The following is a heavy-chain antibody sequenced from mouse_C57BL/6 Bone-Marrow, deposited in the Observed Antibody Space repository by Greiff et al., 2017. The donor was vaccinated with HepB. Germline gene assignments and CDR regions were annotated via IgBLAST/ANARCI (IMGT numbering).Heavy chain of an antibody. CDR1: GFTFSNYW. Sequence: EVHLVESGGGLVQPGGSMKLSCVASGFTFSNYWMNWVRQSPEKGLEWVAQIRLKSDNYATHYAESVKGRFTISRDDSKSSVYLQMNNLRAEDTGMYYCTGPYYYAMDYWGQGTSVTVSS. V-gene: IGHV6-3*01. J-gene: IGHJ4*01. CDR3: TGPYYYAMDY. CDR2: IRLKSDNYAT.